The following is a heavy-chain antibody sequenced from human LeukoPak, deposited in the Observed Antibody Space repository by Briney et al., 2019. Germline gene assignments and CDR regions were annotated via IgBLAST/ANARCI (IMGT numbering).Heavy chain of an antibody. CDR3: ARDQGLTAPPPYGLDV. CDR2: IIPVLNIT. D-gene: IGHD5-18*01. Sequence: SVKVSCKTSGGTFSSSAITWVRQAPGQGLDWMGRIIPVLNITRYTQNVQGRVTITTDTSTSTVYLELSSLRSEETAVYYCARDQGLTAPPPYGLDVWGQGTTVIVSS. J-gene: IGHJ6*02. CDR1: GGTFSSSA. V-gene: IGHV1-69*04.